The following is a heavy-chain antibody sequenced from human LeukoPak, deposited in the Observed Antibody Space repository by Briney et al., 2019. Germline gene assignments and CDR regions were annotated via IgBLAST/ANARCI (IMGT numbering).Heavy chain of an antibody. CDR1: GGSISSYY. Sequence: ETLSLTCTVSGGSISSYYWSWIRQPPGKGLEWIGYIYYSGSTNYNPSLKSRVTISVDTSKNQFSLKLSSVTAADTAVYYCARALRGYYYYYTDVWGKGTTVTVSS. CDR2: IYYSGST. J-gene: IGHJ6*03. V-gene: IGHV4-59*01. D-gene: IGHD3-16*01. CDR3: ARALRGYYYYYTDV.